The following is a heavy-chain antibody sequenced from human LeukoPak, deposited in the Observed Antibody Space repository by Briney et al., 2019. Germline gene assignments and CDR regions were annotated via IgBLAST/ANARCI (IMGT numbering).Heavy chain of an antibody. CDR1: GFTFDTSV. CDR2: ISASDGRT. D-gene: IGHD2-15*01. Sequence: PGGSLRLSCAVSGFTFDTSVMGWVRQAPGRGLEWVSDISASDGRTFYADSVKGRFTISRDNSKDTLYLQMNSLRAEDTALYYCAKRRRPSGGAYDMWGPGTMVTVSS. J-gene: IGHJ3*02. CDR3: AKRRRPSGGAYDM. V-gene: IGHV3-23*01.